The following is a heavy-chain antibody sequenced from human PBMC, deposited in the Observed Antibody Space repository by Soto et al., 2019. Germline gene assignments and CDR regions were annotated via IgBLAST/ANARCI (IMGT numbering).Heavy chain of an antibody. D-gene: IGHD6-6*01. CDR1: GGSISSGGYY. Sequence: SETLSLICTVSGGSISSGGYYWSWIRQHPGKGLEWIGYIYYSGSTYYNPSLKSRVTISVDTSKNQFSLKLSSVTAADTAVYYCASRTYPGIAARPIYYYMDVWGKGTTVTVSS. V-gene: IGHV4-31*03. CDR3: ASRTYPGIAARPIYYYMDV. J-gene: IGHJ6*03. CDR2: IYYSGST.